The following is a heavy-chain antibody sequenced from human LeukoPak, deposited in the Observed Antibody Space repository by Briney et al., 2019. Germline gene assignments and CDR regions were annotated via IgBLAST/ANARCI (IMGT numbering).Heavy chain of an antibody. CDR1: GGSISSSSYY. D-gene: IGHD1-26*01. V-gene: IGHV4-39*01. CDR3: ARRTRATDFDY. Sequence: TSETLSLTCTVSGGSISSSSYYWGWIRQPPGKGLEWIGNIYYSGSTYYKPNLKSRVTISVDTSKTQFSLKLSSVTAAHTAVFYCARRTRATDFDYWGQGTLVTVSS. CDR2: IYYSGST. J-gene: IGHJ4*02.